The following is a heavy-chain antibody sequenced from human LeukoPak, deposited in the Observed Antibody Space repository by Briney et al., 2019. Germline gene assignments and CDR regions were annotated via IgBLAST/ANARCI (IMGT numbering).Heavy chain of an antibody. D-gene: IGHD7-27*01. CDR2: IIAMFGTA. J-gene: IGHJ4*02. Sequence: SVKVSCKASGGTLSSYAISWVRQAPGQGLEWMGGIIAMFGTATYAQKFQGRVTITTDESTHTAYMELTRLTSEDTAVYYCAKDDTGYFDCWGQGTLVTVSS. V-gene: IGHV1-69*05. CDR1: GGTLSSYA. CDR3: AKDDTGYFDC.